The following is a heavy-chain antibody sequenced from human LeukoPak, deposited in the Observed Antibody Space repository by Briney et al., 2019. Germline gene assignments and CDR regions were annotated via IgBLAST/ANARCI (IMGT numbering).Heavy chain of an antibody. J-gene: IGHJ6*02. Sequence: PGGSLRLSCAASGFTFSSYAMSWVRQAPGKGLEWVSAISGSGGSTYYTDSVKGRFTISRDNSKNTLYLQMNSLRAEDTAVYYCAKGIAAADTVWGDYYGMDVWGQGTTVTVSS. CDR1: GFTFSSYA. CDR3: AKGIAAADTVWGDYYGMDV. CDR2: ISGSGGST. D-gene: IGHD6-13*01. V-gene: IGHV3-23*01.